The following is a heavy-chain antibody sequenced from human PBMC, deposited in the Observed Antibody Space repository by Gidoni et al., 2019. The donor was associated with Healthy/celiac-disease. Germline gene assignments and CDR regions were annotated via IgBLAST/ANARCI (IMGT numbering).Heavy chain of an antibody. D-gene: IGHD2-15*01. J-gene: IGHJ6*02. CDR3: AREFRYCSGGSCYRSGYYGMDV. Sequence: QVQLQQWGAGLLKPSETLSLTCAVYGGSFSGYYWSWIRQPPGKGLEGIGEINHSGRTNYNPSLKSRVTISVDASKNQFSLKLSSVTAADTGVYYCAREFRYCSGGSCYRSGYYGMDVWGQGTTVTVSS. CDR2: INHSGRT. CDR1: GGSFSGYY. V-gene: IGHV4-34*01.